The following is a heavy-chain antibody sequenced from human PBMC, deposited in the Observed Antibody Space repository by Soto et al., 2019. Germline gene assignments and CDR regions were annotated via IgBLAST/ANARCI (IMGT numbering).Heavy chain of an antibody. Sequence: QVQLVESGGGLVKPGGSLRLSCAASGFTFSDYYMSWIRQAPGKGLEWVSYISSSSSYTNYADSVKGRFTISRDNAKNSLYLQMNSLRAEDTAVYYCARVRVYEEPDYGGNYYYYGMDVWGQGTTVTVSS. CDR3: ARVRVYEEPDYGGNYYYYGMDV. J-gene: IGHJ6*02. D-gene: IGHD4-17*01. CDR1: GFTFSDYY. CDR2: ISSSSSYT. V-gene: IGHV3-11*06.